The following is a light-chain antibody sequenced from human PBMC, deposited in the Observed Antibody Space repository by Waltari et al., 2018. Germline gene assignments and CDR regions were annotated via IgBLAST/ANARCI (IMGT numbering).Light chain of an antibody. Sequence: DIQMTQSPSTLSASVGGRVTITCRASQSIDRWLAWFQQKPGKAPKALIYKTSSLESGVPSRFSGSGSGTEFTLTISRLQADDFAPYYWLQDYSDSITFGQGTRVEI. J-gene: IGKJ5*01. CDR3: LQDYSDSIT. CDR1: QSIDRW. CDR2: KTS. V-gene: IGKV1-5*03.